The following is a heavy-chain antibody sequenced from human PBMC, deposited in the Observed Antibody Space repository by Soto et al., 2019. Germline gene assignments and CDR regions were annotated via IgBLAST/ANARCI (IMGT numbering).Heavy chain of an antibody. V-gene: IGHV4-31*03. D-gene: IGHD2-21*01. CDR2: IYNSGST. Sequence: PSETLSLTCTVSGGSISSGGYYWSWIRQHPGKGLEWIGYIYNSGSTYYNPSLKNRVNISVNTSKNKISLKLRTVTAADTAVYYCARAGYCGGDCYNYFDYWGQGTLVTVSS. CDR1: GGSISSGGYY. J-gene: IGHJ4*02. CDR3: ARAGYCGGDCYNYFDY.